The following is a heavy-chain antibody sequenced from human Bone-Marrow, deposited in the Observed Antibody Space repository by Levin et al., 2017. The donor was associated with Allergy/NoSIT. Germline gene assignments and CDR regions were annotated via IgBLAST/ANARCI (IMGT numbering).Heavy chain of an antibody. CDR3: ARHFNSGTYPLDY. CDR1: GDSISRYY. D-gene: IGHD3-10*01. J-gene: IGHJ4*02. V-gene: IGHV4-59*01. CDR2: IHYTADS. Sequence: PGGSLRLSCAVSGDSISRYYWSWIRQPPGKGLEWIAYIHYTADSNYNPSLKSRVTISVDTSKNQVSLKLSSVTAADTAVYYCARHFNSGTYPLDYWGQGTLVTVSS.